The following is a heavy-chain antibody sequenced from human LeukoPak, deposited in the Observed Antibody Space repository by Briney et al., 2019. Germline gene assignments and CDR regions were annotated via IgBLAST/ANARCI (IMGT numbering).Heavy chain of an antibody. CDR1: GFTFTNYA. V-gene: IGHV3-33*08. CDR3: ATFDSGLDAFDI. J-gene: IGHJ3*02. CDR2: IWYDGSNK. Sequence: GGSLRLSCAASGFTFTNYAMNRVRQAPGKGLEWVAVIWYDGSNKYYADSVKGRFTISRDNSKNTLYLQMNSLRAEDTAMYYCATFDSGLDAFDIWGQGTMVTVSS. D-gene: IGHD6-19*01.